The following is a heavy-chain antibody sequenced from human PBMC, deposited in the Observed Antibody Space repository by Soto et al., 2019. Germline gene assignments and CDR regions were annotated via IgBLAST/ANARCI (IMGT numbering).Heavy chain of an antibody. CDR1: GGSISSYY. D-gene: IGHD6-13*01. CDR3: ASFRIAAAGTFWFDP. V-gene: IGHV4-59*01. Sequence: SETLSLTCTVSGGSISSYYWSWIRQPPGKGLEWIGYIYYSGSTNYNPSLKSRVTISVDTSKNQFSLKLSSVTAADTAVYYCASFRIAAAGTFWFDPWGQGTLVTVS. J-gene: IGHJ5*02. CDR2: IYYSGST.